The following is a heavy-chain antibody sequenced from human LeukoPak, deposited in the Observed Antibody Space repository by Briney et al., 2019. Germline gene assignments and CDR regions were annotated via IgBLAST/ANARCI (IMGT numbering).Heavy chain of an antibody. Sequence: VASVKVSCKASGYTFTGYYIHWVRQAPGQGPEWMGWINPHSGATNYAQKFQGRVTMTRDTSISTAFMELSSLRSDDTAMYYCSRDLLMYYSGSGESTWGRGTQVPVSS. CDR3: SRDLLMYYSGSGEST. D-gene: IGHD3-10*01. CDR1: GYTFTGYY. CDR2: INPHSGAT. J-gene: IGHJ5*02. V-gene: IGHV1-2*02.